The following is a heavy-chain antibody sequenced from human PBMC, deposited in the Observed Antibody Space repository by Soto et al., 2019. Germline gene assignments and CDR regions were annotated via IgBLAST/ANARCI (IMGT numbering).Heavy chain of an antibody. Sequence: ASVKVSCKASGYTFTSYGISWVRQAPGQGLEWMGWISAYNGNTNYAQKLQGRVTMTTDTSTSTAYMELRSLRSDDTAVYYCASSIAAAGHDAFDIWGQGTMVTVSS. J-gene: IGHJ3*02. D-gene: IGHD6-13*01. CDR2: ISAYNGNT. V-gene: IGHV1-18*04. CDR3: ASSIAAAGHDAFDI. CDR1: GYTFTSYG.